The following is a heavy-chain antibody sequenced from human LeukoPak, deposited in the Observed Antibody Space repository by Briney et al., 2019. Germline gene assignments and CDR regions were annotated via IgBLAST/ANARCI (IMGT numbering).Heavy chain of an antibody. D-gene: IGHD3-22*01. CDR1: EFTFSSYS. Sequence: PGGSLRLSCAASEFTFSSYSMNWVRQAPGKGLEWVSYITNSGNSKSYADSVKGRFTISRDNTKNSLYLQMNGLRAEDTAVYYCATDREGDPSAYYLVGGQGTLITVSS. V-gene: IGHV3-48*01. CDR3: ATDREGDPSAYYLV. CDR2: ITNSGNSK. J-gene: IGHJ4*02.